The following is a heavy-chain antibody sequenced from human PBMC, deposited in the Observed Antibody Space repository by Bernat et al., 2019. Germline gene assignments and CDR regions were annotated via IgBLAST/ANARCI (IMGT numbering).Heavy chain of an antibody. CDR3: ARAGIDSSSVGFYYYYYYMDV. J-gene: IGHJ6*03. Sequence: QVQLVQSGAEVKKPGASVKVSCKASGYTFTGYYMHWVRQAPGQGLEWMGWINPNSGGTNYAQKFQGWVTMTRDTSISTAYMELSRLRSDDTAVYYCARAGIDSSSVGFYYYYYYMDVWGKGTTVTVSS. CDR2: INPNSGGT. V-gene: IGHV1-2*04. D-gene: IGHD6-6*01. CDR1: GYTFTGYY.